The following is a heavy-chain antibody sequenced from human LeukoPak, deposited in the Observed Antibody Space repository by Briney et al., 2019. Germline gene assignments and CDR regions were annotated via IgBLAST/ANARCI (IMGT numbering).Heavy chain of an antibody. J-gene: IGHJ4*02. Sequence: GGSLRLSCAASGYTISSNYMTWVRQALGKGLEWVSIIYSGGSTYYADPVKGRFTISRDNAKNSLYLQMNSLRAEDTAVYYCAREPVVADFDYWGQGTLVTVSS. D-gene: IGHD2-15*01. V-gene: IGHV3-53*01. CDR1: GYTISSNY. CDR3: AREPVVADFDY. CDR2: IYSGGST.